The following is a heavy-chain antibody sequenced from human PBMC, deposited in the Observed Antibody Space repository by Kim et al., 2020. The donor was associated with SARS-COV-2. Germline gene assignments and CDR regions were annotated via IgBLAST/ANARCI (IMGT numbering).Heavy chain of an antibody. J-gene: IGHJ3*02. Sequence: GESLKISCKGSGYSFTNSWIGWVRQMPGKGLEWMGIIYPGDSDTRYSPSFQGQVTISADKSISTAYLQWSSLKASDTAMYYCGGPAGRQLDDAFDIWGQGTMVTVSS. CDR1: GYSFTNSW. D-gene: IGHD6-13*01. CDR3: GGPAGRQLDDAFDI. CDR2: IYPGDSDT. V-gene: IGHV5-51*01.